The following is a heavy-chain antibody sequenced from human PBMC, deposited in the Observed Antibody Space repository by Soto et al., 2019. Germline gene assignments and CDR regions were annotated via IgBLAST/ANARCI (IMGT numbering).Heavy chain of an antibody. Sequence: GGSLRLSCAASGFTFSSYAMSWVRQAPGKGLEWVSAISGSGGSTYYADSVKGRFTISRDNSKNTRYLQMNSLRAEDTAGYYCAKDHLGGSWGAGGAFDIWGQGTMVTVSS. CDR1: GFTFSSYA. CDR2: ISGSGGST. J-gene: IGHJ3*02. CDR3: AKDHLGGSWGAGGAFDI. D-gene: IGHD2-15*01. V-gene: IGHV3-23*01.